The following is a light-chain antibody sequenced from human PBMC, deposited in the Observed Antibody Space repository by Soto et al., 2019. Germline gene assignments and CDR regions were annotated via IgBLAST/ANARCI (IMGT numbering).Light chain of an antibody. Sequence: DIQMTQSPSTLSASVGDRVTITCRASQSISNWLAWYQQKPGKAPKLLIYDVSNLESGVPSRFSGSGSGTEVSLTIISRQPDDFVTYYCQQYNSYSLYTFGQGTKLEIK. J-gene: IGKJ2*01. CDR3: QQYNSYSLYT. V-gene: IGKV1-5*01. CDR1: QSISNW. CDR2: DVS.